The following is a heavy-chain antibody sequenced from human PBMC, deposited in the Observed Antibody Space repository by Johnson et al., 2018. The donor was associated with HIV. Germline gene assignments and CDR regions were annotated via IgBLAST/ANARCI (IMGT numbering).Heavy chain of an antibody. Sequence: QVQLVETGGGLVQPGGSLRLSCAASGFTVSRYYMTWVRQAPGKGLEWVAVILYDGNNKYYADSVKGRFTISRDNSKNTLYLQINSLRAEDTAVYYCARLRGAFDIWGQGTMVTVSS. CDR2: ILYDGNNK. CDR1: GFTVSRYY. CDR3: ARLRGAFDI. J-gene: IGHJ3*02. V-gene: IGHV3-30-3*01.